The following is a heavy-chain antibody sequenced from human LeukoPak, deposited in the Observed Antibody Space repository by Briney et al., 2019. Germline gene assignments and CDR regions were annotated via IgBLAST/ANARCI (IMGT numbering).Heavy chain of an antibody. Sequence: GGSLRLSCAASGFTFSGSAMHWVRQASGKGLEWVGRIRSKTNSYATSYAASVKGRFALSRDDSKNTAYLQMNSLKTEDTAVYYCTTEPGYSYEGDLDYWGQGTLVTVSS. V-gene: IGHV3-73*01. CDR3: TTEPGYSYEGDLDY. D-gene: IGHD5-18*01. CDR1: GFTFSGSA. J-gene: IGHJ4*02. CDR2: IRSKTNSYAT.